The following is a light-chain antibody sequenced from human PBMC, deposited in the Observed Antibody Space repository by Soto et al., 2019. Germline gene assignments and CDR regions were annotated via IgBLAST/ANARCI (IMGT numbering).Light chain of an antibody. J-gene: IGKJ2*01. Sequence: EIVLTQSPGTLSLSPGERATLSCRASQSVSSSYLAWYQQKPGQAPRLLIYGAFNRATGIPDRFSGSGSGTDFTLTISSLEPEDYAVYYCQHYGSSPYTFGQGTKLEIK. V-gene: IGKV3-20*01. CDR1: QSVSSSY. CDR3: QHYGSSPYT. CDR2: GAF.